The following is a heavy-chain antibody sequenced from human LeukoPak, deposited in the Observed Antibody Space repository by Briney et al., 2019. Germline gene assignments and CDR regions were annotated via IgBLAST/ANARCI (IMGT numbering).Heavy chain of an antibody. V-gene: IGHV3-23*01. CDR3: ARRGESASYGDYRFDY. CDR2: ISGSSSLT. CDR1: GFTFSNYA. Sequence: PGGSLRLSCAASGFTFSNYAMSWVRQAPGRGLKWVSAISGSSSLTYYADSVKGRFTISRDNSKNTLFLQMNSLRAEDTAVYYCARRGESASYGDYRFDYWGQGTLVTVSS. J-gene: IGHJ4*02. D-gene: IGHD4-17*01.